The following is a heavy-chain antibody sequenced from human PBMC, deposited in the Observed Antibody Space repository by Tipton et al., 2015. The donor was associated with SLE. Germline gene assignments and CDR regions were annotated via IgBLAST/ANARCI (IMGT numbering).Heavy chain of an antibody. J-gene: IGHJ3*02. V-gene: IGHV4-34*01. D-gene: IGHD6-25*01. CDR3: ARRGGDAFDI. CDR2: ISHSGST. Sequence: TLSLTCAVYGGSFSGYYWSWIRQPPGKGLEWIGEISHSGSTKYKPSLKSRVTISVDTSKNQFSLKLSSVTAADTAGYYCARRGGDAFDIWGQGTMVTVSS. CDR1: GGSFSGYY.